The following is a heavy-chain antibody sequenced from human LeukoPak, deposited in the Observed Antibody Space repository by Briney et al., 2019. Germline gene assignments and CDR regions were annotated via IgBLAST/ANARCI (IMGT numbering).Heavy chain of an antibody. Sequence: GRSLRLSCAASGFTFSSYAMHWVRQAPGKGLEWVAVISYDGSNKYYADSVKGRFTISRDNSKNTLYLQMNSLRAEDTAVYYCARDGGSYRGYYCYGMDVWGQGTTVTVSS. D-gene: IGHD1-26*01. CDR2: ISYDGSNK. J-gene: IGHJ6*02. V-gene: IGHV3-30*04. CDR3: ARDGGSYRGYYCYGMDV. CDR1: GFTFSSYA.